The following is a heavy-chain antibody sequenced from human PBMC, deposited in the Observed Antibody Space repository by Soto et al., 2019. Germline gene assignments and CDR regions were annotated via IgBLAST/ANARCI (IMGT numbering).Heavy chain of an antibody. CDR1: GFTFSSYW. CDR3: ASVSGVGAHPIYFDY. V-gene: IGHV3-7*01. Sequence: GGSLRLSCAASGFTFSSYWMSWVRQAPGKGLEWVANIKQDGSEKYYVDSVKGRFTISRDNAKNSLYLQMNSLRAEATAVYYCASVSGVGAHPIYFDYWGQGTLVTVSS. J-gene: IGHJ4*02. CDR2: IKQDGSEK. D-gene: IGHD3-16*01.